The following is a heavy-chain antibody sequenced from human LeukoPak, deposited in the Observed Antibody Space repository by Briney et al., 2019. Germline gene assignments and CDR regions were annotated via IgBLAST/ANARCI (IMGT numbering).Heavy chain of an antibody. CDR2: IIPIFGTA. Sequence: SVKVSCKASGGTFSSYAISWVRQAPGQGLEWMGGIIPIFGTANYAQKFQGRVTITADESTSTAYMELSSLRSEDTAVYYCARGYCSGGSCYSGDYNWFDPWGQGTLVTVSS. D-gene: IGHD2-15*01. CDR3: ARGYCSGGSCYSGDYNWFDP. CDR1: GGTFSSYA. J-gene: IGHJ5*02. V-gene: IGHV1-69*13.